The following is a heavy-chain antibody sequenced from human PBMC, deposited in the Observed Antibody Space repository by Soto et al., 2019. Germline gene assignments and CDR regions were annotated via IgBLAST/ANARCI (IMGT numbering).Heavy chain of an antibody. CDR1: GGTFSSYT. Sequence: GASVKVSCKASGGTFSSYTISWVRQAPGQGLEWMGRIIPILGIANYAQKFQGRVTITADESTSTAYMELSSLRSEDTAVYYCARDLPPVPAGGDSSGPYFDYWGQETLVTVS. V-gene: IGHV1-69*04. CDR3: ARDLPPVPAGGDSSGPYFDY. D-gene: IGHD3-22*01. J-gene: IGHJ4*01. CDR2: IIPILGIA.